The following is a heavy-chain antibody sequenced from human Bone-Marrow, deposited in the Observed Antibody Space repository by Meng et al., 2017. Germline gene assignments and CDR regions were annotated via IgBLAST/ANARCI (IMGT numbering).Heavy chain of an antibody. CDR2: IYYSGST. J-gene: IGHJ1*01. CDR3: ARGPLSAAGTMGYFQH. Sequence: VHRRGSGPGLVKPSQTLSLTCTVSGGSISGGGYSWSWIRQHPGKGLEWIGYIYYSGSTYHNPSLKSRVTISVDTSKNQFSLKLSSVTAADTAVYYCARGPLSAAGTMGYFQHWGQGTLVTVSS. V-gene: IGHV4-31*03. D-gene: IGHD6-13*01. CDR1: GGSISGGGYS.